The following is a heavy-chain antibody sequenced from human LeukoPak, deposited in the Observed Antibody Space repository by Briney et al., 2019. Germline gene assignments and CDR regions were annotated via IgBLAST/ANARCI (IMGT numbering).Heavy chain of an antibody. J-gene: IGHJ3*02. D-gene: IGHD3-10*01. CDR1: GDSINSSSDY. CDR3: ARDLYRGTYRSGAFDM. V-gene: IGHV4-39*07. Sequence: SETLSLTCTVSGDSINSSSDYWGWIRQPPGKGLEWIGSIYYSGSTYYSPSLKSRVIISVDTSQNQFSLKVTSMTAADTAVYYCARDLYRGTYRSGAFDMWGQGTMVTVSP. CDR2: IYYSGST.